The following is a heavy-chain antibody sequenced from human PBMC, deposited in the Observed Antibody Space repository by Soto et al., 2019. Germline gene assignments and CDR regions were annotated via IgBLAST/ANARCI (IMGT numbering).Heavy chain of an antibody. CDR3: AKELDSDYYYMDV. D-gene: IGHD2-21*01. J-gene: IGHJ6*03. Sequence: GGSRRLSCAASGFTFSSYGMHWVRQAPGKGLEWVAVISYDGSNKYYADSVKGRFTISRDNSKNTLYLQMNSLRAEDTAVYYCAKELDSDYYYMDVWGKGTTVTVSS. CDR2: ISYDGSNK. V-gene: IGHV3-30*18. CDR1: GFTFSSYG.